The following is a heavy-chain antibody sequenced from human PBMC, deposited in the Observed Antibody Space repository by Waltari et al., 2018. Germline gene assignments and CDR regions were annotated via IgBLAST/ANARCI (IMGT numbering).Heavy chain of an antibody. CDR3: ARLMSYYDSSGYYYYYYMDV. D-gene: IGHD3-22*01. V-gene: IGHV4-4*07. Sequence: QVQLQESGPGLVKPSETLSLTCTVSGGSISSYYWSWIRQPAGKGLEWIGRIYTSGSTNYNPSLKSRVTMSVDTSKNQFSLKLSSVTAADTAVYYCARLMSYYDSSGYYYYYYMDVWGKGTTVTISS. CDR1: GGSISSYY. CDR2: IYTSGST. J-gene: IGHJ6*03.